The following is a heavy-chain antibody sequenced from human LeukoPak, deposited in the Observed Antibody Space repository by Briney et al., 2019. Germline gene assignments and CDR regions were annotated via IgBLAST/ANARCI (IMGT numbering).Heavy chain of an antibody. CDR1: GGSITNSGYY. CDR2: IYYIGST. Sequence: SETLSLTCTVSGGSITNSGYYWGWIRQPPGKGLEWIGTIYYIGSTFYNPSLKSRLTISIDTSKNQFSLKLRSVTAADTAVYYCAREDAEQMDNSFDIWGQGTMVTVSS. V-gene: IGHV4-39*07. D-gene: IGHD5-24*01. CDR3: AREDAEQMDNSFDI. J-gene: IGHJ3*02.